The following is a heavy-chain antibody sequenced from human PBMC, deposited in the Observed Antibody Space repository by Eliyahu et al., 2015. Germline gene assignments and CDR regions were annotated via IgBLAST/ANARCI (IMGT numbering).Heavy chain of an antibody. CDR3: AKDPYGDRLNWFDP. CDR1: GXXFSXYG. D-gene: IGHD4-17*01. CDR2: ISYDGSNK. Sequence: QVQLVESGGGVVQPGRSLRLSCAAXGXXFSXYGMHWVRQAPGKGLEWVAVISYDGSNKYYADSVKGRFTISRDNSKNTLYLQMNSLRAEDTAVYYCAKDPYGDRLNWFDPWGQGTLVTVSS. J-gene: IGHJ5*02. V-gene: IGHV3-30*18.